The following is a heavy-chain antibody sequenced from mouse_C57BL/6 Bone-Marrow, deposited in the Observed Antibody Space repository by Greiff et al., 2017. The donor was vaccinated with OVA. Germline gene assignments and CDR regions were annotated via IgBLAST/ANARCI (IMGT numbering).Heavy chain of an antibody. J-gene: IGHJ2*01. V-gene: IGHV1-55*01. D-gene: IGHD1-3*01. CDR3: ARTRKSNY. CDR2: IYPGSGST. Sequence: VQLQQPGAELFTPLASLPMSCPASGYTFTSYWITWVKQRPGQGLEWIGDIYPGSGSTNYNEKFKSKATLTVDTSSSTAYMQLSSLTSEDSAVYYCARTRKSNYWGQGTTLTVSS. CDR1: GYTFTSYW.